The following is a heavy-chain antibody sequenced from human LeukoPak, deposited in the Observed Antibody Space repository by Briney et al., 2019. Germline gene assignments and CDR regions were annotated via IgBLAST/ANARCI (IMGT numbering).Heavy chain of an antibody. Sequence: ASVKVSCKASGYTFNSYYIKWVRQAPGQGLEWMGIINPSGGSTSYAQKFQGRVTMTRDTSTSTVYMELSSLRSEDTAVYYCARIRGLQVERRWVSWFDPWGLGTLVTVSS. D-gene: IGHD1-1*01. CDR3: ARIRGLQVERRWVSWFDP. CDR1: GYTFNSYY. V-gene: IGHV1-46*02. CDR2: INPSGGST. J-gene: IGHJ5*02.